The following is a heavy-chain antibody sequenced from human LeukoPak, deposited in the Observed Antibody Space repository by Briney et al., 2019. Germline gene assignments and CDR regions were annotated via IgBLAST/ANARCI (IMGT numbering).Heavy chain of an antibody. CDR3: ASDKVVTATGWFDP. CDR2: ISYSGTT. Sequence: SETLSLTCTVSGGSISGYFWNWIRQSPGEGLEWIGYISYSGTTIYNPSLKSRVTISVDTSKNQFSLSLTSVTAADTAVYYCASDKVVTATGWFDPWGQGILVTVSS. D-gene: IGHD2-21*02. CDR1: GGSISGYF. V-gene: IGHV4-59*01. J-gene: IGHJ5*02.